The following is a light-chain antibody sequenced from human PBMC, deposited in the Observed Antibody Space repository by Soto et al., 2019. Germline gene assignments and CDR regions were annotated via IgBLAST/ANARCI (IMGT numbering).Light chain of an antibody. Sequence: EIVMTQSPATLSVSPGERATLSCRASQSVSSNLAWYQQKPGQAPRLLIYGASTRATGIPARFSGSRSGIEVTLTFSSLQSEDFAVYDCQQYNNWPPITFGQGTRLEIK. CDR3: QQYNNWPPIT. V-gene: IGKV3-15*01. CDR1: QSVSSN. CDR2: GAS. J-gene: IGKJ5*01.